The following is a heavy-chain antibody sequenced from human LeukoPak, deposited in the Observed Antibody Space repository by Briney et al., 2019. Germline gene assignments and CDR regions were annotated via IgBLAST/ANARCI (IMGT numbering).Heavy chain of an antibody. Sequence: SETLSLTCTVSGGSISSSSYYWGWIRQPPGKGLEWIGSIYYSGSTNYNPSLKSRVTISVDTSKNQFSLKLSSVTAADTAVYYCARVVSSSWYQVPYYFDYWGQGTLVTVSS. CDR3: ARVVSSSWYQVPYYFDY. D-gene: IGHD6-13*01. J-gene: IGHJ4*02. CDR1: GGSISSSSYY. CDR2: IYYSGST. V-gene: IGHV4-39*07.